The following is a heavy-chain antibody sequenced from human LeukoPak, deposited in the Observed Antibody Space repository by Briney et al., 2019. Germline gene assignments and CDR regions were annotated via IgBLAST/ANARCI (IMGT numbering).Heavy chain of an antibody. CDR2: ISYDGSNK. V-gene: IGHV3-30*18. D-gene: IGHD3-10*01. J-gene: IGHJ4*02. CDR3: AKGGLWFGEFDFDY. CDR1: GFTFSSYG. Sequence: GGSLRLSCAASGFTFSSYGMHWVRQAPGKGLEWVAVISYDGSNKYYADSVKGRFTISRDNSKNTLYLQMNSLRAEDTAVYYCAKGGLWFGEFDFDYWGQGTLVTVSS.